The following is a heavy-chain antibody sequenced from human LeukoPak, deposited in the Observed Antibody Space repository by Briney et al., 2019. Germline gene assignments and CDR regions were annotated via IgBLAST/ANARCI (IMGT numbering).Heavy chain of an antibody. CDR1: GYTFTSYG. CDR3: ARGDLWFGDHMDV. CDR2: INPNSGGT. D-gene: IGHD3-10*01. V-gene: IGHV1-2*06. Sequence: ASVKVSCKASGYTFTSYGISWVRQAPGQGLEWMGRINPNSGGTNYAQKFQGRVTMTRDTSISTAYMELSRLRSDDTAVYYCARGDLWFGDHMDVWGQGTTVTVSS. J-gene: IGHJ6*02.